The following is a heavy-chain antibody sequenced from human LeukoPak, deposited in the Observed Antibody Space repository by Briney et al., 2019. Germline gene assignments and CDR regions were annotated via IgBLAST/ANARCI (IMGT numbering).Heavy chain of an antibody. CDR2: AYYRSKWYN. V-gene: IGHV6-1*01. CDR3: AREIPVAGTSAFDI. D-gene: IGHD6-19*01. CDR1: GDSVSSNSAA. J-gene: IGHJ3*02. Sequence: SQTLSLTCAISGDSVSSNSAAWNWIRQSPSRGLDWLGRAYYRSKWYNDYAVSVKSRITINPDTSKNQFSLQLNSVTPEDTAVYYCAREIPVAGTSAFDIWGQGTMVTVSS.